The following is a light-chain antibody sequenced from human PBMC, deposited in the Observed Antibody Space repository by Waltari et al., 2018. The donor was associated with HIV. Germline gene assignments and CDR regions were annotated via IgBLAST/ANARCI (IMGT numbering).Light chain of an antibody. CDR1: SSNIGAGYD. J-gene: IGLJ1*01. CDR3: QSYDSSLRNYV. V-gene: IGLV1-40*01. Sequence: QSLLTQPPSMSGAPGQRVTISCTGSSSNIGAGYDAHWYQQLPGTAPKLLMYDTYKRPAGVPDRFSGSKSGPSASLVITGLQPEDEADYYCQSYDSSLRNYVFGTGTKVTFI. CDR2: DTY.